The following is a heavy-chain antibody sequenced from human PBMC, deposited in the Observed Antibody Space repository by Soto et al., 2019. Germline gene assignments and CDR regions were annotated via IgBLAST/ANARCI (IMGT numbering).Heavy chain of an antibody. CDR1: GGSIGSGDYY. J-gene: IGHJ6*02. Sequence: QVQLQESGPGLVKPSQTLSLTCTVSGGSIGSGDYYWSWIRQPPGKGLEWIGHIYSSGSTYHTPYLRSRPTISLDKSKNQFSLKLNSVTAADTAAYYCARFNHYHGLDVWGQGTTVTVSS. V-gene: IGHV4-30-4*01. CDR3: ARFNHYHGLDV. CDR2: IYSSGST.